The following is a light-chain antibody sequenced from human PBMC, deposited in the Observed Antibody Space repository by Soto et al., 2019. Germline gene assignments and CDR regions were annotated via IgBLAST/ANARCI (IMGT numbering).Light chain of an antibody. V-gene: IGKV3-20*01. CDR3: QQYGSSLLT. CDR2: GAS. J-gene: IGKJ4*01. Sequence: EIGLTQSPGTLSLSPGERATLSCRASQSVSSNYLAWYQRKPGQAPRLLIYGASSRATGIPDRFSGSGSGTDFTLTISRLEPEDFAVYYCQQYGSSLLTFGGGTKVEIK. CDR1: QSVSSNY.